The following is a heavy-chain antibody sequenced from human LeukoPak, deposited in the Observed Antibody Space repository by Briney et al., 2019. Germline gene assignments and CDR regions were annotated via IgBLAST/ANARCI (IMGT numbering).Heavy chain of an antibody. D-gene: IGHD3-10*01. J-gene: IGHJ6*03. V-gene: IGHV4-39*01. CDR1: GGSISTSLYY. CDR2: IYYSGRT. CDR3: ARHKMVRGIGYYYYMDV. Sequence: SETLSLTCSVSGGSISTSLYYWGWIRQPPGKGLEWIGSIYYSGRTYYNPSLKSRVTISVDTSKNQFSLKLSSVTAADTAVYYCARHKMVRGIGYYYYMDVWGKGTTVTISS.